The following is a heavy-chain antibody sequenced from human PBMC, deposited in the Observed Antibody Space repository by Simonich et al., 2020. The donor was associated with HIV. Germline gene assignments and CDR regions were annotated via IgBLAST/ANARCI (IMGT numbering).Heavy chain of an antibody. CDR2: FSWNSGSI. CDR1: GFTFDDYA. D-gene: IGHD6-6*01. V-gene: IGHV3-9*03. Sequence: EVQLVESGGGLVQPGRSLRLSCAASGFTFDDYAMDWVRQAPGNGLEWVVGFSWNSGSIGYADSVKGRFTISRDNAKNSLYLQMNSLRAEDMALYYCAKDRYSSSSGSFDYWGQGTLVTVSS. CDR3: AKDRYSSSSGSFDY. J-gene: IGHJ4*02.